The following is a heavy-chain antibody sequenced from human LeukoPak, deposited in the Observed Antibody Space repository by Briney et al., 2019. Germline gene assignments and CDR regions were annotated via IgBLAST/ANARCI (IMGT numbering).Heavy chain of an antibody. CDR2: INPNSGGT. J-gene: IGHJ4*02. CDR3: ARSYDSSGYNPPSDY. CDR1: GYTFTGYY. Sequence: GASVKVSCKASGYTFTGYYMHWVRQAPGQGLEWMGWINPNSGGTNYAQKFQGWVTMTRDTSISTAYMELSRLRSDDTAVYYCARSYDSSGYNPPSDYWGQGTLVTVSS. D-gene: IGHD3-22*01. V-gene: IGHV1-2*04.